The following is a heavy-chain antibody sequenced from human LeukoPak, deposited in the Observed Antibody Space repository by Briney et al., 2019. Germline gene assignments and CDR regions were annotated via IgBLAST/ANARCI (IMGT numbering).Heavy chain of an antibody. CDR2: IYYSGST. J-gene: IGHJ5*02. CDR3: ARVPVADYGDPSWFDP. Sequence: SETLSLTCTVSGGSISSGDYYWSWIRQPPGKGLEGIGYIYYSGSTYYNPSLKSRVTISVDTSKNQFSLKLSSVTAADTAVYYCARVPVADYGDPSWFDPWGQGTLVTVSS. CDR1: GGSISSGDYY. V-gene: IGHV4-30-4*01. D-gene: IGHD4-17*01.